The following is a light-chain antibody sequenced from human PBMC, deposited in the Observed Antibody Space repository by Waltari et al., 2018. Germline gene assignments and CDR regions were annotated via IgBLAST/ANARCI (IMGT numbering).Light chain of an antibody. CDR3: QQYYTNPLT. V-gene: IGKV1-5*03. Sequence: DIQMTQSPSTLSASVGDIVTLTCRASQSISTWLAWYQQKPGRAPKLLIYKASSLESGVPSRFSGSGSGTDFTLTIGCLQSEDFVSYYCQQYYTNPLTFGGGTKVEI. CDR2: KAS. J-gene: IGKJ4*01. CDR1: QSISTW.